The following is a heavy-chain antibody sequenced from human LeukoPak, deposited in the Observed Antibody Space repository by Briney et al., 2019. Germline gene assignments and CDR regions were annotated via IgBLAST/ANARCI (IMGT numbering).Heavy chain of an antibody. Sequence: GGSLRLSCAASGFTFNSYWMSWIRQAPGKGLEWLSYISSSASTIYYADSVKGRFTISRDNAKNSLYLQMNSLRAEDTAVYYCASGRIQLWLFGSAGFDYWGQGTLVTVSS. J-gene: IGHJ4*02. CDR2: ISSSASTI. D-gene: IGHD5-18*01. CDR1: GFTFNSYW. CDR3: ASGRIQLWLFGSAGFDY. V-gene: IGHV3-11*01.